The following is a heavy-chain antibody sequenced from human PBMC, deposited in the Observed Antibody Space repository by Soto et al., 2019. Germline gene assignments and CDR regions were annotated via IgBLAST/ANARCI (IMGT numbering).Heavy chain of an antibody. D-gene: IGHD2-15*01. CDR1: GGTFSSYA. CDR2: IIPIFGTA. J-gene: IGHJ4*02. CDR3: ANLGYCSGGSCYNDY. V-gene: IGHV1-69*01. Sequence: QVQLVQSGAEVKKPGSSVKVSCKASGGTFSSYAISWVRQAPGQGLEWMGGIIPIFGTANYAQKFQGRVTITADESTSTAYKELSSLRSEDTAVYYYANLGYCSGGSCYNDYRGQGTLVTVSS.